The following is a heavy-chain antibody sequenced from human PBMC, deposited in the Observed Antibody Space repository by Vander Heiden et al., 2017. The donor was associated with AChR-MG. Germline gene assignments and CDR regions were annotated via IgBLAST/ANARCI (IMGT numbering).Heavy chain of an antibody. D-gene: IGHD6-13*01. CDR1: GGSFSGYY. J-gene: IGHJ1*01. V-gene: IGHV4-34*01. CDR3: ARYSSSWYGKYFQH. Sequence: QVQLQQWGAGLLKPSATLTLPCAVYGGSFSGYYWSWSRQPPGKGLEWIGEINHSGSTNYNPSLKSRVTISVDTSKNQFSLKLSSVTAADTAVYYCARYSSSWYGKYFQHWGQGTLVTVSS. CDR2: INHSGST.